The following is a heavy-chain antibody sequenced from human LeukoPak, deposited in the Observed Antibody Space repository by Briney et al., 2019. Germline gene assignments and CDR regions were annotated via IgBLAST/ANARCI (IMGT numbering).Heavy chain of an antibody. V-gene: IGHV3-48*04. Sequence: GGSLRLPCAGSGFTFSSYSMNWVRQAPGKGLEWVSYISSSSSTIYYADSVKGRFTISRDNAKNSLYLQMNSLRAEDTAVYYCARDYYGSGTPSMSVSPWGQGTLVTVSS. CDR2: ISSSSSTI. J-gene: IGHJ5*02. D-gene: IGHD3-10*01. CDR1: GFTFSSYS. CDR3: ARDYYGSGTPSMSVSP.